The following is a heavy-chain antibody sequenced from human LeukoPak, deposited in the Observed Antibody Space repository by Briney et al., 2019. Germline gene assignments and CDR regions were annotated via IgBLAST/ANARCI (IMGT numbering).Heavy chain of an antibody. CDR1: GGSIKSNY. Sequence: ETLSLTCTVSGGSIKSNYWSWVRQAPGKGLEWVSAISGSGGSTYYADSVKGRFTISRDNSKNTLYLQMNSLRAEDTAVYYCAKMYYYESSGYSLGAYWGQGTLVTVSS. CDR2: ISGSGGST. V-gene: IGHV3-23*01. J-gene: IGHJ4*02. CDR3: AKMYYYESSGYSLGAY. D-gene: IGHD3-22*01.